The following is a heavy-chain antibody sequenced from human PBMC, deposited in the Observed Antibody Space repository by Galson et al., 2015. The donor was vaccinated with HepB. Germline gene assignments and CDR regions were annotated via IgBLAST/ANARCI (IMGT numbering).Heavy chain of an antibody. D-gene: IGHD3-10*01. V-gene: IGHV3-7*03. CDR2: IKHVGSEK. J-gene: IGHJ4*02. Sequence: SLRLSCAASGFSFSSYWMSWVRQAPGKGLEWVANIKHVGSEKNYVDSVEGRFTISRDNAKNSVYLQMNRLRAEDTAVYYCARDLRRYYGSGSYFDSWGQGTLVTVSS. CDR1: GFSFSSYW. CDR3: ARDLRRYYGSGSYFDS.